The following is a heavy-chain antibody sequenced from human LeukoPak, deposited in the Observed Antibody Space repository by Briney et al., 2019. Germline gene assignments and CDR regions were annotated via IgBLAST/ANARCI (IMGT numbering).Heavy chain of an antibody. CDR3: AGAGYGDYARLGI. D-gene: IGHD4-17*01. Sequence: PGGSLRLSCAASGFTFSSYAMHWVRQAPGKGLEYVSTISSNGGSTYYANSVKGRFTISRDNSKNTLYLQMGSLRAEDMAVYYCAGAGYGDYARLGIWGQGTMVPVSS. V-gene: IGHV3-64*01. CDR1: GFTFSSYA. CDR2: ISSNGGST. J-gene: IGHJ3*02.